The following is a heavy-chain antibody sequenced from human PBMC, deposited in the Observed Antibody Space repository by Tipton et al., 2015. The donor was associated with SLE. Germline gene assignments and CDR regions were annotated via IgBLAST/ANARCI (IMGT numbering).Heavy chain of an antibody. CDR2: MNPNSGDT. CDR1: GYSFISYG. V-gene: IGHV1-8*01. CDR3: ARGRDFWSGNYGGGVDV. D-gene: IGHD3-3*01. J-gene: IGHJ6*02. Sequence: QSGPEVKKPGTSVKVSCKASGYSFISYGINWVRQATGQGLEWMGWMNPNSGDTGYAQKFQGRVTMTRITSINTVYMELSSLRSEDTAVYYCARGRDFWSGNYGGGVDVWGQGTTVTVS.